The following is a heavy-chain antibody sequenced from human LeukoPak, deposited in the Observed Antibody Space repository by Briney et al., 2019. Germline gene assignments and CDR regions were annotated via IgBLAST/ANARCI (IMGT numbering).Heavy chain of an antibody. V-gene: IGHV3-23*01. D-gene: IGHD3-10*01. CDR1: GFTFSSYA. CDR2: ISGSGGST. J-gene: IGHJ4*02. Sequence: QPGGSLRLSCAASGFTFSSYAMSWVRQAPGKGLEWVSAISGSGGSTYYADSVKGRFTISRDNSKNTLYLQMNSLRAEDTAVYYCAKELRPKLLWFGELCFDYWGQGTLVTVSS. CDR3: AKELRPKLLWFGELCFDY.